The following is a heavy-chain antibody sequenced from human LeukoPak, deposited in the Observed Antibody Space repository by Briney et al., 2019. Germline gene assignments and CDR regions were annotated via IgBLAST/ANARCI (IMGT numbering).Heavy chain of an antibody. D-gene: IGHD5-18*01. Sequence: GGSLRLSCAASGFTFSDYYMSWIRQAPGKGLEWLSYISDTSTYTIYADSVKGRFTISRDNAKNTLYLQMNGLRAEDTAIYYCTRNWIHDSRGQGTLVTVSS. CDR3: TRNWIHDS. J-gene: IGHJ4*02. CDR1: GFTFSDYY. V-gene: IGHV3-11*06. CDR2: ISDTSTYT.